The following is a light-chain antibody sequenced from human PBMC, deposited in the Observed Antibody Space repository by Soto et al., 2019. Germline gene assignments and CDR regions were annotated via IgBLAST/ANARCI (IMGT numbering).Light chain of an antibody. Sequence: DMQMTQSPSSVSASLGDRVTITCRASQDIHTWLAWYQQKPGQAPKLLIYGASHLQSGVPSRFSGSGSGTDFTLTISSLQSEDFATYYCQQPNSFPFTFGPGTKVDVK. CDR3: QQPNSFPFT. V-gene: IGKV1-12*02. CDR2: GAS. J-gene: IGKJ3*01. CDR1: QDIHTW.